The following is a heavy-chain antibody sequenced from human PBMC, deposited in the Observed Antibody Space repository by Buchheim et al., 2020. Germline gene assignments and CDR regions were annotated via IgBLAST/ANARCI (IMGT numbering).Heavy chain of an antibody. V-gene: IGHV1-3*01. CDR3: ARILDYYDSSGYYYEGDNGFHI. CDR1: GYTFISYA. Sequence: QVQLVQSGAEVKKPGASVKVSCKASGYTFISYAMHWVRQAPGQSLEWMGWINAGNGNTKYSLKFQGRVTITRVTSASTAYMELSSLRSEDTAVYYCARILDYYDSSGYYYEGDNGFHIWGQGT. D-gene: IGHD3-22*01. CDR2: INAGNGNT. J-gene: IGHJ3*02.